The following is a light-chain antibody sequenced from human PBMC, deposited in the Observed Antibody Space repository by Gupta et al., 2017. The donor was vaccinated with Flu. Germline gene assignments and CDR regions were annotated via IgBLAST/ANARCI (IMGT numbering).Light chain of an antibody. V-gene: IGLV3-21*02. J-gene: IGLJ3*02. Sequence: SYVLTQPPSVSVAPGQTARITWWGNNIGSKSVHWYQQKPGQAPVLVVYDDSERPSGIPERFSGSNSGNTATLTISRVEAGDEADYYCQVWDSSSDHPGVFGGGTKLTVL. CDR2: DDS. CDR3: QVWDSSSDHPGV. CDR1: NIGSKS.